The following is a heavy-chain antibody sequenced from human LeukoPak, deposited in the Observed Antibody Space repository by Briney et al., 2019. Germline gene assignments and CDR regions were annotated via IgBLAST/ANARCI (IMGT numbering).Heavy chain of an antibody. CDR2: IHGGADIP. CDR3: GRDPNGNYIGAFEM. D-gene: IGHD1-7*01. J-gene: IGHJ3*02. Sequence: GGSLRLSCTASGFTFSRYDMTWVRQAPGKGLEWVSSIHGGADIPSYADSVKGRFTISRDNSKNTLFLEMNSLRGEDTAVYYCGRDPNGNYIGAFEMWGPGTKVTVSS. V-gene: IGHV3-23*01. CDR1: GFTFSRYD.